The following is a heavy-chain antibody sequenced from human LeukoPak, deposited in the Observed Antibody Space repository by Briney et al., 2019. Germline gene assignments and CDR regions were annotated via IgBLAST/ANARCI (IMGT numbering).Heavy chain of an antibody. J-gene: IGHJ3*01. D-gene: IGHD1-14*01. Sequence: PGGSLRLSCAASGFTFSSYSMNWVRQAPGKGLEWVSYISSSSSPIYYADSVKGRFTISRDNAKNSLYLQMNSLRAEDTAVYYCARSNPNRNALDLWGQGTMVTISS. CDR2: ISSSSSPI. CDR3: ARSNPNRNALDL. V-gene: IGHV3-48*01. CDR1: GFTFSSYS.